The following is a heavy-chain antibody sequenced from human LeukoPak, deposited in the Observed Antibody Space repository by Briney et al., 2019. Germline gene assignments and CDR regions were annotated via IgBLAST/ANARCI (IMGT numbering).Heavy chain of an antibody. Sequence: PSETLSLTCTVSGGSINGYYWSWIRQPAGKGLEWIGRISATGITHYNPSLESRVTMSVDMSRNQLSLKLSSVAAADTAVFYCARHLGPWGPGTLVTVSS. V-gene: IGHV4-4*07. CDR3: ARHLGP. CDR1: GGSINGYY. D-gene: IGHD1-26*01. J-gene: IGHJ4*02. CDR2: ISATGIT.